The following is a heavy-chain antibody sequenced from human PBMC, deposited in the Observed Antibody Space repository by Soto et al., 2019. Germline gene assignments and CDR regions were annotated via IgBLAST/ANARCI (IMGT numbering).Heavy chain of an antibody. Sequence: QVQLVQSGAEVKKPGSSVKVSCKASGGTFSSYAISWVRQAPGQGLEWMGGIIPIFGTANYAQKFQGRVTITADESTSTAYMELSSLRSKDTAVYYCARVFRGLGVQLAGFDPWGQGTLVTVSS. J-gene: IGHJ5*02. CDR2: IIPIFGTA. D-gene: IGHD3-10*01. CDR1: GGTFSSYA. V-gene: IGHV1-69*01. CDR3: ARVFRGLGVQLAGFDP.